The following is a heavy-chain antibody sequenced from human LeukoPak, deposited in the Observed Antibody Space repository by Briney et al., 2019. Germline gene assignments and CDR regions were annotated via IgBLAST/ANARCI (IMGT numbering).Heavy chain of an antibody. CDR1: GFTFSRYA. Sequence: PGGSLRLSCAASGFTFSRYAMSWLRQAPGKGLELVSAISGSGGSTYYADSVKGRFTISRDNSQNTLYLQMKSLRAEDTAVYYCAKDLGLVVVAATLDYWGQGTLVTVSS. CDR3: AKDLGLVVVAATLDY. CDR2: ISGSGGST. J-gene: IGHJ4*02. V-gene: IGHV3-23*01. D-gene: IGHD2-15*01.